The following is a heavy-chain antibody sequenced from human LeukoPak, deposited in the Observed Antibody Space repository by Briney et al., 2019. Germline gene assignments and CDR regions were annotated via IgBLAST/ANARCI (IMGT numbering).Heavy chain of an antibody. CDR2: IKSKTDGGTT. V-gene: IGHV3-15*01. J-gene: IGHJ4*02. CDR3: TTTPRYSSGWYDVDY. CDR1: GFTFSNAW. Sequence: GGSLRLSCAASGFTFSNAWMSWVRQAPAKGLEWVGRIKSKTDGGTTDYAAPVKGRFIISRDDSKNTLYLQMNSLQTEDTAVYYCTTTPRYSSGWYDVDYWGQGTLVTVSS. D-gene: IGHD6-19*01.